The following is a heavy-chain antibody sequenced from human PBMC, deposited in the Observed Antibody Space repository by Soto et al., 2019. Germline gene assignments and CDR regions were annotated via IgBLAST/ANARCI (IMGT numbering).Heavy chain of an antibody. J-gene: IGHJ6*02. CDR3: AIRRDYYYYGMGV. CDR2: IYHSGST. Sequence: SETLSLTCAVSGGSISSSNWWSWVRQPPGKGLEWIGEIYHSGSTNYNPSLKSRVTISVDKSKNQFSLKLSSVTAADTAVYYCAIRRDYYYYGMGVWGQGTTVTVSS. V-gene: IGHV4-4*02. CDR1: GGSISSSNW.